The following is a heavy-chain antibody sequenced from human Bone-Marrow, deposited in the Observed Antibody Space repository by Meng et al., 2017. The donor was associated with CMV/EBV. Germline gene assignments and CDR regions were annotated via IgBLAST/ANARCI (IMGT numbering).Heavy chain of an antibody. CDR1: GGTFSSHA. V-gene: IGHV1-69*10. Sequence: SVKVSCKTSGGTFSSHAISWVRQAPGQGLEWMGGVIPVIGLVHYAQKFQGRVRITADKSTSTGYMELISLRSEDTAAYYCARAPSNQLLNGFYMWGQGTMVTFSS. CDR2: VIPVIGLV. CDR3: ARAPSNQLLNGFYM. D-gene: IGHD2-2*01. J-gene: IGHJ3*02.